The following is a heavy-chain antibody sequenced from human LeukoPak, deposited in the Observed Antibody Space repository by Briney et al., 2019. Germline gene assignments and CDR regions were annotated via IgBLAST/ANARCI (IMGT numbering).Heavy chain of an antibody. Sequence: SETLSLTCTVSGGSISSSIYYWGWIRQPPGKGLEWIGSIYYTGSTYYNPSLKSRVTISVDTSKSQFSLKLSSVTAADTAVYYCARRDYGNWYFDLWGRGTLVTVYS. D-gene: IGHD4-17*01. J-gene: IGHJ2*01. CDR1: GGSISSSIYY. V-gene: IGHV4-39*01. CDR2: IYYTGST. CDR3: ARRDYGNWYFDL.